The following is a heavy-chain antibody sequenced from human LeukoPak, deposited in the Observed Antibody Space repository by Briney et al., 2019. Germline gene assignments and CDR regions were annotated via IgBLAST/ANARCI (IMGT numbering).Heavy chain of an antibody. D-gene: IGHD6-19*01. CDR1: GFTVSNNY. Sequence: GGSLRLSCAASGFTVSNNYMSWVRQAPGKGLEWVSVIYSGGSTYYADSVKGRFTISRDNSKNTLYLQMNCLRAEDTAVYYCARDGASGCPDYWGQGTLVTVSS. V-gene: IGHV3-53*01. CDR3: ARDGASGCPDY. CDR2: IYSGGST. J-gene: IGHJ4*02.